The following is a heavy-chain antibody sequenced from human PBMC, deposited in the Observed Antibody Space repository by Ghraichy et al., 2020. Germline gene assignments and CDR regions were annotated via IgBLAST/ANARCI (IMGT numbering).Heavy chain of an antibody. CDR2: IYYSGST. CDR3: AREGGITGTTTLDY. J-gene: IGHJ4*02. CDR1: GGSISSGGYY. Sequence: SETLSLTCTVSGGSISSGGYYWSWIRQHPGKGLEWIGYIYYSGSTYYNPSLKSRVTISVDTSKNQFSLKLSSVTAADTAVYYCAREGGITGTTTLDYWGQGTLVTVSS. D-gene: IGHD1-20*01. V-gene: IGHV4-31*03.